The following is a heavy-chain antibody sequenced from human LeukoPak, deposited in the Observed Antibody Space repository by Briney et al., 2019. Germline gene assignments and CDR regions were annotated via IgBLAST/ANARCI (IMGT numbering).Heavy chain of an antibody. D-gene: IGHD4-17*01. Sequence: GGSPRLSCGASGFTFSIYWMTWVRQAPGKGLEWVANIKHDGSEKYYVDSVKGRFTISRDNAKNSLYLQMNSLRAEDTAVYYCARVRFAIIYAYYFDYWGQGTLVTVSS. J-gene: IGHJ4*02. CDR1: GFTFSIYW. V-gene: IGHV3-7*01. CDR3: ARVRFAIIYAYYFDY. CDR2: IKHDGSEK.